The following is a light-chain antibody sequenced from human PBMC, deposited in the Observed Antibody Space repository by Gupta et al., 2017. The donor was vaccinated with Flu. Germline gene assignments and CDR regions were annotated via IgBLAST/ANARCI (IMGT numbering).Light chain of an antibody. J-gene: IGLJ2*01. Sequence: SYELTQPPAVSVFPGQTATITCSGDKLGDIYVSWYQQKPGQSPVLVIYQDAQRPSGIPERISGSNSGNTATLTISGTKAMDEGDYYCQAWYSGNCGFGGGTKLTVL. CDR1: KLGDIY. CDR2: QDA. V-gene: IGLV3-1*01. CDR3: QAWYSGNCG.